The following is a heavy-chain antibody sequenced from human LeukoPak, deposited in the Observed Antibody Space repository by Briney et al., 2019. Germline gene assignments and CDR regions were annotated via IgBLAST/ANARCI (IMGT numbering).Heavy chain of an antibody. CDR3: ARGGSYSSSWYQLADYYYMDV. D-gene: IGHD6-13*01. CDR1: GGSFSGYY. CDR2: IYTSGST. V-gene: IGHV4-59*10. J-gene: IGHJ6*03. Sequence: SETLSLTCAVYGGSFSGYYWSWIRQPAGKGLEWIGRIYTSGSTNYNPSLKSRVTIPVDTSKNQFSLKLSSVTAADTAVYYCARGGSYSSSWYQLADYYYMDVWGKGTTVTISS.